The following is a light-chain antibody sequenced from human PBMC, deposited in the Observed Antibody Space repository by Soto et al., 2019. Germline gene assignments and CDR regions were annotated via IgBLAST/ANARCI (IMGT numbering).Light chain of an antibody. Sequence: QSALTQPASVSGSPGQSITISCIGTSSDVGGYNYVSWYQQYPGKAPKLMIYEVSHRPSGVSNRFSGSKSGNTASLIITGLQAEDEAEYYCSSYRYSSTVVFGGGTKLTVL. CDR2: EVS. V-gene: IGLV2-14*01. CDR1: SSDVGGYNY. J-gene: IGLJ2*01. CDR3: SSYRYSSTVV.